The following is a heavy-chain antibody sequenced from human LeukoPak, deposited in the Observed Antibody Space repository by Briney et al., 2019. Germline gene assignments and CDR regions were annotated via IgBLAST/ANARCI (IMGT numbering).Heavy chain of an antibody. D-gene: IGHD1-26*01. CDR2: INQDGSEK. V-gene: IGHV3-7*01. CDR3: ARDGSYYGMDV. CDR1: GFTFSSYS. Sequence: GGSLRLSCAASGFTFSSYSMTWVRQAPGKGLEWVANINQDGSEKYYVDSVKGRFTISRENAKNSLYLQMNSLRAGDTAVYYCARDGSYYGMDVWGQGTTVTVSS. J-gene: IGHJ6*02.